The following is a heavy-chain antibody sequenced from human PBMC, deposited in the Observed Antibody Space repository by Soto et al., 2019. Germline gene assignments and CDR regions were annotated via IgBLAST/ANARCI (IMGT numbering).Heavy chain of an antibody. CDR1: GVTFTSYA. CDR3: AKGSFGFDY. CDR2: ISKSGDST. Sequence: GGSLRLSCAASGVTFTSYAMTWVRQVPGEGLQWVSSISKSGDSTYYADSVKGRFTTSRDNSKNTLYLKMNSLRAEDTDIYYCAKGSFGFDYWGQGTLVTVA. D-gene: IGHD3-10*01. J-gene: IGHJ4*02. V-gene: IGHV3-23*01.